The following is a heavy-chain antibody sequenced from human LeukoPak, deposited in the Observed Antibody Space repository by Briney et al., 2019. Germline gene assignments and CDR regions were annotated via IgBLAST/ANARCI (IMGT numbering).Heavy chain of an antibody. CDR3: AKSIAASGPGDY. J-gene: IGHJ4*02. V-gene: IGHV3-30-3*02. CDR2: ISYDGSNK. Sequence: GGSLRLSCAASGFTFSTYAMHWVRQAPGKGLEWVAVISYDGSNKYYADSVKGRFTISRDNAKNSLYLQMNSLRAEDTALYYCAKSIAASGPGDYWGQGTLVTVSS. D-gene: IGHD6-25*01. CDR1: GFTFSTYA.